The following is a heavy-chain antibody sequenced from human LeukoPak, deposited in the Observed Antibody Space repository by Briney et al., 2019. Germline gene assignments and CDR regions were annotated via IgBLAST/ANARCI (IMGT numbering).Heavy chain of an antibody. CDR1: GFTFGSYA. J-gene: IGHJ6*02. V-gene: IGHV3-30-3*01. Sequence: GGSLRLSCAASGFTFGSYAMHWVRQAPGKGLEWVAVISYDGSNKYYADSVKGRFTISRDNSKNTLYLQMNSLRAEDTAVYYCARAQQWLVLSYYYYGMDVWGQGTTVTVSS. CDR3: ARAQQWLVLSYYYYGMDV. CDR2: ISYDGSNK. D-gene: IGHD6-19*01.